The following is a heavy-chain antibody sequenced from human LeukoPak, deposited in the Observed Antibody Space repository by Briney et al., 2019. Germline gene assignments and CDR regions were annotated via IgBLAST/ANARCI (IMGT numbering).Heavy chain of an antibody. Sequence: PSETLSLTCTVSGGSIGSYYWSWIRQSPGKGLEWIGYIHYSGSTNYNPSLKSRVTISVDTSKNQFSLKLSSVTAADTAVYYCARRTSLRYYYYGMDVWGQGTTVTVSS. CDR1: GGSIGSYY. V-gene: IGHV4-59*08. CDR2: IHYSGST. J-gene: IGHJ6*02. D-gene: IGHD3/OR15-3a*01. CDR3: ARRTSLRYYYYGMDV.